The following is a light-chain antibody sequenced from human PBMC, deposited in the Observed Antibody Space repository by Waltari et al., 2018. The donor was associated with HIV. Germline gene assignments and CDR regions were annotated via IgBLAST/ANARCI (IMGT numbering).Light chain of an antibody. CDR3: QAWDSSTVV. CDR1: TLGNKY. J-gene: IGLJ2*01. CDR2: ADN. V-gene: IGLV3-1*01. Sequence: SYEVTQPPSVSVSPGQTASITCSGHTLGNKYTAWYQQKPGQSPVLVIYADNKRRSGTPERFSGSNSGDTATLTISGTQAMDEADYYCQAWDSSTVVFGGGTRLTVL.